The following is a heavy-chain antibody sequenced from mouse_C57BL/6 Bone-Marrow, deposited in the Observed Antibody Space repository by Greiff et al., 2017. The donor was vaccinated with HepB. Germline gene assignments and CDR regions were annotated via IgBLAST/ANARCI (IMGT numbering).Heavy chain of an antibody. Sequence: QVQLKQSGAELARPGASVKLSCKASGYTFTSYGISWVKQRTGQGLEWIGEIYPRSGNTYYNEKFKGKATLTADKSASTAYMELRSLTSEDSAVYFCARLTEAYWGQGTLVTVSA. CDR1: GYTFTSYG. J-gene: IGHJ3*01. V-gene: IGHV1-81*01. CDR3: ARLTEAY. CDR2: IYPRSGNT.